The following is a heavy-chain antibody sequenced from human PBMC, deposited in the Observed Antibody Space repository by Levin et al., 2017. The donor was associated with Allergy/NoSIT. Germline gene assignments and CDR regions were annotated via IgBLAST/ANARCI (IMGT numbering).Heavy chain of an antibody. V-gene: IGHV4-39*01. CDR1: GGSISSSSYY. CDR3: ARHSIADELYCSSTSCYVGRYNWFDP. CDR2: IYYSGST. D-gene: IGHD2-2*01. J-gene: IGHJ5*02. Sequence: SETLSLTCTVSGGSISSSSYYWGWIRQPPGKGLEWIGSIYYSGSTYYNPSLKSRVTISVDTSKNQFSLKLSSVTATDTAVYYCARHSIADELYCSSTSCYVGRYNWFDPWGQGTLVTVSS.